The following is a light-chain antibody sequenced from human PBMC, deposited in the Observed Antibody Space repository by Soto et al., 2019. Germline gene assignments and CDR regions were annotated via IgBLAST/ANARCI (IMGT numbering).Light chain of an antibody. Sequence: QSVLTQPASVSGSPGQSITISCTGTSSDIGTYKYVSWYQQHPGKAPKLMIYEVINRPSGVSNRFSGSKSANTASLTISGLQAEDEADYYCSSYTSSSTLVFGGGTKVTVL. CDR3: SSYTSSSTLV. V-gene: IGLV2-14*03. CDR2: EVI. CDR1: SSDIGTYKY. J-gene: IGLJ3*02.